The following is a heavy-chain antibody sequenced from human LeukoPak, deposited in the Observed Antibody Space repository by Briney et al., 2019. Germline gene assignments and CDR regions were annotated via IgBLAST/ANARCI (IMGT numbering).Heavy chain of an antibody. CDR2: ISGSGGST. V-gene: IGHV3-23*01. D-gene: IGHD2-8*01. Sequence: GGSLRLSCAASGFTFSSYAMSWVRQAPGKGLEWVSAISGSGGSTYYADSVKGRFTISRDNSKNTLYLQMNSLRAEDTAVYYCAKVQGYCTNGVCPDYYYYGMDVWGQGTTVTVSS. J-gene: IGHJ6*02. CDR1: GFTFSSYA. CDR3: AKVQGYCTNGVCPDYYYYGMDV.